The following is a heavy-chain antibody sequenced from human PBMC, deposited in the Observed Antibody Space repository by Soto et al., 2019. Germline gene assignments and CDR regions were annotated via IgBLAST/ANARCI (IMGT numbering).Heavy chain of an antibody. V-gene: IGHV3-9*01. Sequence: GGSLRLSCTASGFTFDDYAMHWVRQAPGKGLEWVSGISWNSGSIGYADSVKGPFTISRDNAKNSLYLQMNSLRAEDTALYYCAKEGMTITMVRGGPQYYYYMDVWGKGTTVTVSS. D-gene: IGHD3-10*01. J-gene: IGHJ6*03. CDR2: ISWNSGSI. CDR3: AKEGMTITMVRGGPQYYYYMDV. CDR1: GFTFDDYA.